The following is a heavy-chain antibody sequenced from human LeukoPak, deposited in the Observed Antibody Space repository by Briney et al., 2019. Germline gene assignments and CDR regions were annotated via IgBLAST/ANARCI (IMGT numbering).Heavy chain of an antibody. V-gene: IGHV3-21*01. CDR3: ARDAGPPYGLDY. J-gene: IGHJ4*02. CDR2: ISNSSSYI. Sequence: PGGSLRLSCAASGFTFSSYSMNWVRQAPGKGLEWVSSISNSSSYIYYADSVKGRFTISRDNAKNSLYLQMNSLRAEDTAVYYCARDAGPPYGLDYWGQGTLVTVSS. CDR1: GFTFSSYS. D-gene: IGHD1-14*01.